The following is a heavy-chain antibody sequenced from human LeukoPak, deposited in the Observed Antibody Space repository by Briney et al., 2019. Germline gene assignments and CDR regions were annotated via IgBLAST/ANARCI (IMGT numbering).Heavy chain of an antibody. Sequence: SETLSLTCSVSSGSMSNYYWSWIRQPAGKGLEWLGRIYGSGSTNYNPSLKSRVTMSVDMSKNQFSLKLNSVTAADTAVYYCAKIGPSQRSGYYYTAYFDCWGQGTLVTVSS. CDR2: IYGSGST. CDR3: AKIGPSQRSGYYYTAYFDC. D-gene: IGHD3-22*01. J-gene: IGHJ4*02. V-gene: IGHV4-4*07. CDR1: SGSMSNYY.